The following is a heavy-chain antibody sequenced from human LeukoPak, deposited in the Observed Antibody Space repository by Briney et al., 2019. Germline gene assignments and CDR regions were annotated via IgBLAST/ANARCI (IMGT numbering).Heavy chain of an antibody. D-gene: IGHD6-13*01. CDR1: GYTFTSYD. CDR2: IIPIFSTA. CDR3: ARAGIAARGDNYYMDV. V-gene: IGHV1-69*05. Sequence: GASVKVSCKASGYTFTSYDISWVRQAPGQGLEWMGGIIPIFSTANYALKFQGRVTITTDESTSTAYMELSSLRSEDTAVYYCARAGIAARGDNYYMDVWGKGTTVTVSS. J-gene: IGHJ6*03.